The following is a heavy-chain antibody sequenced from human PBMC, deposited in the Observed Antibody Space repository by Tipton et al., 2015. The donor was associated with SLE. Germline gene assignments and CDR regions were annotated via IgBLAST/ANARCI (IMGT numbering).Heavy chain of an antibody. V-gene: IGHV3-23*01. D-gene: IGHD2-8*01. J-gene: IGHJ2*01. CDR1: GFIFSRYD. CDR2: ISGSGGST. Sequence: SLRLSCAASGFIFSRYDMHWVRQAPGKGLEWVSAISGSGGSTYYADSVKGRFTISRDNSKNTLYLQMNGLRTEDTGVYYCAKDSYEDGYFDLWGRGTLVTVSS. CDR3: AKDSYEDGYFDL.